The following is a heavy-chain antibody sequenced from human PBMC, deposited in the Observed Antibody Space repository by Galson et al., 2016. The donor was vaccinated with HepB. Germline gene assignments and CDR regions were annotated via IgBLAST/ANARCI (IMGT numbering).Heavy chain of an antibody. CDR2: ISPSSGTI. CDR1: GSTFSRNS. V-gene: IGHV3-48*02. J-gene: IGHJ5*02. D-gene: IGHD4-11*01. Sequence: SLRLSCAASGSTFSRNSMNWVRQAPGKGLEWISHISPSSGTIRYADSVRGRFTISRDNAKDSLYLQMTSLRDEDTAVYYCAKDSSYTNWFDPWGQGTLVTVSS. CDR3: AKDSSYTNWFDP.